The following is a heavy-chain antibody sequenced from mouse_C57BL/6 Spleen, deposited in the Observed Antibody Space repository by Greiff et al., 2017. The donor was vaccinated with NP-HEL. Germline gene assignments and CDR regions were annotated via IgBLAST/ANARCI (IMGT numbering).Heavy chain of an antibody. CDR2: IYPGSGST. D-gene: IGHD2-1*01. CDR1: GYTFTSYW. CDR3: AGGNYDAMDY. V-gene: IGHV1-55*01. J-gene: IGHJ4*01. Sequence: QVQLQQPGAELVKPGASVKMSCRASGYTFTSYWITWVKQRPGQGLEWIGDIYPGSGSTNYNAKFKSKATLTVDTSSSTAYMQRSSLTSEESAVYYCAGGNYDAMDYGGQGTSVTVSS.